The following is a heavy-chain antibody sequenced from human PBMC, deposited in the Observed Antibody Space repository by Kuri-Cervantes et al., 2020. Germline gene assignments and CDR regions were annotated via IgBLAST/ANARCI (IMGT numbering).Heavy chain of an antibody. Sequence: GGSLRLSCAASGFTFSNYNMNWVRQAPGKGLEWVSYISSNSQTIFYADSVKGRFTISRDNARDSLYLQMNSLRAEDTAVYYCAREYVGDSSSWYSDGMDVWGQGTTVTVSS. CDR1: GFTFSNYN. V-gene: IGHV3-48*01. D-gene: IGHD6-13*01. CDR2: ISSNSQTI. CDR3: AREYVGDSSSWYSDGMDV. J-gene: IGHJ6*02.